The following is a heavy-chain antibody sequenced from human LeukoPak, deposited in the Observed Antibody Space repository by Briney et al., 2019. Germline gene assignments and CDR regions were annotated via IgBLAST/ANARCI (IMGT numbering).Heavy chain of an antibody. CDR3: AREADRRGYYYDSSGYYLDY. Sequence: SVKVYSKASGGTFSSYAISWVRQAPGQGLEWMGRIIPIFGIANYAQKFQGRVTITADKSTSTAYMELSSLRSEDTAVYYCAREADRRGYYYDSSGYYLDYWGQGTLVTVSS. D-gene: IGHD3-22*01. CDR2: IIPIFGIA. V-gene: IGHV1-69*04. CDR1: GGTFSSYA. J-gene: IGHJ4*02.